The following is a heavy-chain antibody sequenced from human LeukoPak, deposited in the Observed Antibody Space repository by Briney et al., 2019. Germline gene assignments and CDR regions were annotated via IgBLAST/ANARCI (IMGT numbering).Heavy chain of an antibody. CDR2: IYYSGST. J-gene: IGHJ4*02. Sequence: SETLSLTCTVSGGSVSSGSYYWSWIRQPPGKGLEWIGYIYYSGSTNYNPSLKSRVTISVDTSKNQFSLKLSSVTAADTAVYYCARGALNWANGDFDYWGQGTLVTVSS. V-gene: IGHV4-61*01. CDR3: ARGALNWANGDFDY. CDR1: GGSVSSGSYY. D-gene: IGHD7-27*01.